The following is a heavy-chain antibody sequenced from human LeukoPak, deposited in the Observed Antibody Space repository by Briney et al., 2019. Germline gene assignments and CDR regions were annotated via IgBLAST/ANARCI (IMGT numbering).Heavy chain of an antibody. CDR3: GGAGVLRGYYYYGRDV. CDR2: IKQDGSEK. D-gene: IGHD7-27*01. V-gene: IGHV3-7*01. Sequence: GGSLRLSCAASGFTFSSYWMSWVRQAPGRGLEWVANIKQDGSEKYYVDSVKGRFTISRDNAKNSLYLQMNSLRAEDTAVYYCGGAGVLRGYYYYGRDVGGKGTTVTVS. CDR1: GFTFSSYW. J-gene: IGHJ6*04.